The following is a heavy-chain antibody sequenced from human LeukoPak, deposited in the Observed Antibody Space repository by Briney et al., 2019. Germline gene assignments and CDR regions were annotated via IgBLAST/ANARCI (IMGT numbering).Heavy chain of an antibody. CDR3: ARSLQAVGGIWCFDL. D-gene: IGHD6-19*01. CDR2: IFYSGST. CDR1: GGSISSSSYY. Sequence: PSETLSLTCTVSGGSISSSSYYWGWIRQPPGKGLEYIGSIFYSGSTYYNPSLKSRVTISVDTSTNHFSLKLTSVTAADTAVCYCARSLQAVGGIWCFDLWGRGTLVTVSS. J-gene: IGHJ2*01. V-gene: IGHV4-39*02.